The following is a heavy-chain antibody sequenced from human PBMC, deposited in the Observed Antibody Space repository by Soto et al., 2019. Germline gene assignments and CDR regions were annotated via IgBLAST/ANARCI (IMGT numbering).Heavy chain of an antibody. CDR2: IDPSGSYT. V-gene: IGHV5-10-1*01. CDR3: ARRLYSSSSYYYYGMDV. D-gene: IGHD6-6*01. Sequence: GESLKISCKGSGYSFTSYWISWVRQMPGKGLEWMGRIDPSGSYTNYSPSFQGHVTISADKSISTAYLQWSSLKASDTAMYYCARRLYSSSSYYYYGMDVWGQGTTVTVSS. J-gene: IGHJ6*02. CDR1: GYSFTSYW.